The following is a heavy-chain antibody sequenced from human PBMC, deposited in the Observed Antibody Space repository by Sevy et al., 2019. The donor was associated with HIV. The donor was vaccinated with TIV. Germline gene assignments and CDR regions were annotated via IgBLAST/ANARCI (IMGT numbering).Heavy chain of an antibody. CDR1: GGSINSHY. Sequence: SETLSLTCTVSGGSINSHYWSWIRQPPGKGLEWIAYIHYSGSTSYNPSLKSRVTISADTSKNQFSLKLSSVTAADTAVYYCAGGTRSGWSDPWGQGILVTVSS. J-gene: IGHJ5*02. V-gene: IGHV4-59*11. D-gene: IGHD3-22*01. CDR2: IHYSGST. CDR3: AGGTRSGWSDP.